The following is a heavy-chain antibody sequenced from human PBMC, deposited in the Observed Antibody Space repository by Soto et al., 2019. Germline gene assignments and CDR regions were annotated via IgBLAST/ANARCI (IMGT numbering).Heavy chain of an antibody. Sequence: QLQESGPGLVKPSETLSLTCTVSGGSIISSNFYWGWIRQPPGKGLEWIGSVEYGGSTYDNPSLKSRVPPSADTSKNQFALKLTSVTAADTAIYYCARHVRGAVTMNWFDPWGHGTLVTVSS. J-gene: IGHJ5*02. V-gene: IGHV4-39*01. CDR2: VEYGGST. D-gene: IGHD3-10*02. CDR1: GGSIISSNFY. CDR3: ARHVRGAVTMNWFDP.